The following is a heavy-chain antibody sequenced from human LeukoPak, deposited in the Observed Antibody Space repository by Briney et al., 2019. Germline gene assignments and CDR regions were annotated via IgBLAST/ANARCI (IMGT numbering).Heavy chain of an antibody. CDR1: GFTFSSYA. V-gene: IGHV3-23*01. Sequence: GGSLRLSCAASGFTFSSYAMSWVRQAPGKGLEWVSAVSGSGGTTYYADSVKGRFTISRDNSKDTLYRQMNSLRAEDTAVYYCAKAERSGYPISHFDYWGQGTLVTASS. J-gene: IGHJ4*02. CDR2: VSGSGGTT. D-gene: IGHD3-3*01. CDR3: AKAERSGYPISHFDY.